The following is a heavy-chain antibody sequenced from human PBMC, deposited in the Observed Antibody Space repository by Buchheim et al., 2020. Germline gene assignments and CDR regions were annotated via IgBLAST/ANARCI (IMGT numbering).Heavy chain of an antibody. J-gene: IGHJ3*02. CDR1: GYSFSTYW. Sequence: EVQLVQSGAEVKKPGESLKISCKGSGYSFSTYWIGWVRQMPGKGLEWMGIIYPGDSDTTYSPSFQGQVTISADKSINTAYLQWSSLRASDTAMYYCARTSRGYCSGDGCTENAFDIWGQGT. CDR3: ARTSRGYCSGDGCTENAFDI. D-gene: IGHD2-15*01. CDR2: IYPGDSDT. V-gene: IGHV5-51*01.